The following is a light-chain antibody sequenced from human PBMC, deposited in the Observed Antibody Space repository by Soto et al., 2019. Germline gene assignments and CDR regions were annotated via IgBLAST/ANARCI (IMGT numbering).Light chain of an antibody. J-gene: IGKJ5*01. CDR1: QSVSRY. CDR2: EAS. CDR3: QQRSNWPPIT. V-gene: IGKV3-11*01. Sequence: EIVLTQSPATLSLSPGERATLSCRASQSVSRYLAWYQQRPGQAPRLLIYEASKRATGISARFSGSGSGTDFTLTISSLEPEDFAVYYCQQRSNWPPITFGQGTRLEIK.